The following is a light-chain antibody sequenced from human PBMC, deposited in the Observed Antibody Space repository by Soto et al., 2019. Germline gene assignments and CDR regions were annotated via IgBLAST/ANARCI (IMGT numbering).Light chain of an antibody. Sequence: GDRVTITCRASQSVNSWLAWYQQKPGKAPKLLIYDASNLESGVPSRFSGSGSGTDFTLTITSLQPDDFATYYCQQYGGFSRTFGQGTKVDIK. J-gene: IGKJ1*01. CDR2: DAS. V-gene: IGKV1-5*01. CDR3: QQYGGFSRT. CDR1: QSVNSW.